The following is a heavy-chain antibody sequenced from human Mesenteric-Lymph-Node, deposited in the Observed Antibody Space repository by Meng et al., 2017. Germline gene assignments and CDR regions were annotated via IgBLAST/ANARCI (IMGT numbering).Heavy chain of an antibody. CDR3: ARESRGSSWALDY. J-gene: IGHJ4*02. CDR2: IIPIFGTA. CDR1: GYTFTSYG. V-gene: IGHV1-69*05. Sequence: VKVSCKASGYTFTSYGISWVRQAPGQGLEWMGGIIPIFGTANYAQKFQGRVTITTDESTSTAYMELSSLRSEDTAVYYCARESRGSSWALDYWGQGTLVTGAS. D-gene: IGHD6-13*01.